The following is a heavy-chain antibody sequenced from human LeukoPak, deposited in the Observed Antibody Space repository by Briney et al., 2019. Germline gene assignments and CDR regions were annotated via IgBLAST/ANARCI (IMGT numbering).Heavy chain of an antibody. CDR2: ISYDGSNK. Sequence: PGGSLRLSCAASGFTFSSYAMHWVRQAPGKGLEWVAVISYDGSNKYYADSVKGRFTISRDNSKNTLYLQMNSLRAEDTAVYYCARDLGRSAYSSSPGYWGQGTLVTVSS. CDR1: GFTFSSYA. D-gene: IGHD6-6*01. J-gene: IGHJ4*02. V-gene: IGHV3-30-3*01. CDR3: ARDLGRSAYSSSPGY.